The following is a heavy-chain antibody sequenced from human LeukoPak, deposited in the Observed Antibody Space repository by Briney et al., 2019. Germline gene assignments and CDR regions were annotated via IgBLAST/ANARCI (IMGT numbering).Heavy chain of an antibody. CDR1: GFTFSSYS. CDR2: ISSSSSYI. D-gene: IGHD3-10*01. V-gene: IGHV3-21*01. Sequence: GGSLRLSCAASGFTFSSYSMNWVRQAPGKGLEWVSSISSSSSYIYYADSVKGRFTISRDNAKNSLYLQMNSLRAEDTAVYYCARDLSGYYYGSGILYFDYWGQGTLVTVSS. J-gene: IGHJ4*02. CDR3: ARDLSGYYYGSGILYFDY.